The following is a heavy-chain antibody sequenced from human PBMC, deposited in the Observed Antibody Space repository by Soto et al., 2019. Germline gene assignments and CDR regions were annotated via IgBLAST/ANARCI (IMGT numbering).Heavy chain of an antibody. CDR3: ARGALRWSTSWDFDY. V-gene: IGHV4-59*01. J-gene: IGHJ4*02. CDR1: GGSISSDY. CDR2: ITNRGST. D-gene: IGHD4-17*01. Sequence: PSETLSLTCTVSGGSISSDYWSWIRQPPGKGLDWIGYITNRGSTNYNPSLESRVTISVDTSKNQLSLRLSSVTAADTAVYYCARGALRWSTSWDFDYWGQGILVTVSS.